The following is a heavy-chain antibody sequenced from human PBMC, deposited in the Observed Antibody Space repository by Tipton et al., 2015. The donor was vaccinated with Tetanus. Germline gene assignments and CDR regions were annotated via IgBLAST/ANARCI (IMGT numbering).Heavy chain of an antibody. D-gene: IGHD3-10*01. Sequence: LRLSCAVSGGSISSGGYSWSWIRQPPGKGLEWIGYIYHSGSTYYNPSLKSRVTISVDRSKNQFSLKLSSVTAADTAVYYCARGVIGFGAPPSRFDYWGQGTLVTVSS. V-gene: IGHV4-30-2*01. CDR2: IYHSGST. CDR3: ARGVIGFGAPPSRFDY. CDR1: GGSISSGGYS. J-gene: IGHJ4*02.